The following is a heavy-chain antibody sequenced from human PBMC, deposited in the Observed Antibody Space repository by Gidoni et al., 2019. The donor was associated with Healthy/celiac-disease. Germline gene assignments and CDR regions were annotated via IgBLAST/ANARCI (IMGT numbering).Heavy chain of an antibody. CDR3: ARSGRMGLFDY. CDR1: GFTFSSYA. V-gene: IGHV3-30-3*01. Sequence: QVQLVESGGGVVQPGRSLRLSCAASGFTFSSYAMHWVRQAPGKGLEWVAVISYDGSNKYYADSVKGRFTISRDNSKNTLYLQMNSLRAEDTAVYYCARSGRMGLFDYWGQGTLVTVSS. J-gene: IGHJ4*02. CDR2: ISYDGSNK. D-gene: IGHD2-15*01.